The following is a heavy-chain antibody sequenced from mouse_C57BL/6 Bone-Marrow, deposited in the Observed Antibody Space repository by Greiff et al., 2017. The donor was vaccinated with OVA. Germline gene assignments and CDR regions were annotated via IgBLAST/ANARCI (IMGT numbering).Heavy chain of an antibody. V-gene: IGHV1-54*01. CDR2: INPGSGGT. D-gene: IGHD1-1*01. J-gene: IGHJ2*01. CDR1: GYPLTTYC. Sequence: VQLQQSGAELVRPGTSVKVSCKASGYPLTTYCIEWVKQRPGQGLEWIGVINPGSGGTNYNEKFKGKATLTADKSSSTAYMQLSSLTSEDSAVYFCARWGTTVVATDYFDYWGQGTTLTVSS. CDR3: ARWGTTVVATDYFDY.